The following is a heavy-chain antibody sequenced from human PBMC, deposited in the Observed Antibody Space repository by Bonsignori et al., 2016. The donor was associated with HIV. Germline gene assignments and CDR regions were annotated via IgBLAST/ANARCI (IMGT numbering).Heavy chain of an antibody. J-gene: IGHJ3*02. D-gene: IGHD5/OR15-5a*01. CDR1: GGNFRNFP. CDR3: ASTRRSTSSDAFDI. Sequence: QVQLVQSGAEVTKPGSSVRVSCKASGGNFRNFPISWVRQAPGQGLDWMGGTIPALGISKYGQKFQGRVTLSADESTRTAYMDLKGLTFDDTAVYFCASTRRSTSSDAFDIWGQGTMVTVSS. V-gene: IGHV1-69*04. CDR2: TIPALGIS.